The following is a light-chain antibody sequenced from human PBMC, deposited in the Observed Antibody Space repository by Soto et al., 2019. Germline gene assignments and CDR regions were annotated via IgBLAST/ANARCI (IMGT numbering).Light chain of an antibody. Sequence: SSELTQPPSVSVAPGKTASVAGGGSNIGSKSVHWYQKKSGQAPVLVMYYDRDRPSGIPERFSGSNSGNTATLTISRVEAGDEADYYCQVWDISSGHVVFGGGTKLTVL. V-gene: IGLV3-21*01. CDR3: QVWDISSGHVV. CDR1: NIGSKS. J-gene: IGLJ3*02. CDR2: YDR.